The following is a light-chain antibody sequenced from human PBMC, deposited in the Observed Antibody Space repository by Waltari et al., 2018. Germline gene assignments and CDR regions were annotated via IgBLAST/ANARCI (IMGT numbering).Light chain of an antibody. CDR3: EQYDHLPYT. V-gene: IGKV1-33*01. CDR1: QDISTY. Sequence: DIQMTQSPSSLSASVGDRVTITCPASQDISTYLHWHQQKPGKAPKVLIYDASNWERGVTPRFSGSGSGTDFTVTSSSLQPEDMATYYCEQYDHLPYTFGQGTKLEI. J-gene: IGKJ2*01. CDR2: DAS.